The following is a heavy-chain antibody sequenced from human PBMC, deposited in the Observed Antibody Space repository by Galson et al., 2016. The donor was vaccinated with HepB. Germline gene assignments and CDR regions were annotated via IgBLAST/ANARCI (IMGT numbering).Heavy chain of an antibody. V-gene: IGHV1-46*01. CDR3: ARILNIGVACRGGSCYSTGPFDY. CDR1: GYTFTTYY. Sequence: SVKVSCKASGYTFTTYYLHRLRPAPGQGLERMGLINPSAGSTTYAQNFQGRVTMTRDTSTSTVYMELSSLRSEDTAVYFCARILNIGVACRGGSCYSTGPFDYWGQGTLVTVSS. CDR2: INPSAGST. J-gene: IGHJ4*02. D-gene: IGHD2-15*01.